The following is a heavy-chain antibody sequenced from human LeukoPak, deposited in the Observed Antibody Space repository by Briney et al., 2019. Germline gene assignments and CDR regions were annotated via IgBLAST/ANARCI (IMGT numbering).Heavy chain of an antibody. V-gene: IGHV1-69*13. D-gene: IGHD6-13*01. J-gene: IGHJ6*02. CDR1: GGTFSSYA. CDR2: IIPIFGTA. CDR3: AADRKQLVRLDYYGMDV. Sequence: VASVKVSCKASGGTFSSYAISWVRQAPGQGLEWMGGIIPIFGTANYARKFQGRVTITADESTSTAYMELSSLRSEDTAVYYCAADRKQLVRLDYYGMDVWGQGTTVTVSS.